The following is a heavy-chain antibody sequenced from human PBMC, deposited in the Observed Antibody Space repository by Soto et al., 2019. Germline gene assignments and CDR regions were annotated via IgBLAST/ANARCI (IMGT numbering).Heavy chain of an antibody. CDR1: GGSIGSRGYY. V-gene: IGHV4-39*01. Sequence: QLQLQESGPGLVKPSETLSLTCTVSGGSIGSRGYYWGWIRQPPGKGLEWIGSVFYSGSVYYTPSLKGRVTIAIDMSNNQFSLRMSAVTAADTAFYYCSRRQIPDSAEPAAIYADDGFDIWGQGTLFTVSS. D-gene: IGHD2-2*01. J-gene: IGHJ3*02. CDR2: VFYSGSV. CDR3: SRRQIPDSAEPAAIYADDGFDI.